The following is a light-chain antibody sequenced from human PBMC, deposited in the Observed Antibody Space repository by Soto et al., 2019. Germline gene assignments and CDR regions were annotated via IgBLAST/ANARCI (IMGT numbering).Light chain of an antibody. V-gene: IGKV1-9*01. CDR1: QGISSY. J-gene: IGKJ3*01. CDR3: RQLNSSPRT. Sequence: SQMTLSTSSLCAAVGDSVDLSGRASQGISSYLAWYQQKPGKAPKLLIYAASTLQTGVPSRFSGSGSGTDFTLPISSLPPEDVVTYYCRQLNSSPRTFRLGTKVDIK. CDR2: AAS.